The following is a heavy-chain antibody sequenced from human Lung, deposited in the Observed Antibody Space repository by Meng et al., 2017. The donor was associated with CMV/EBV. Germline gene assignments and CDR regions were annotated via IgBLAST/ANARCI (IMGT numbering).Heavy chain of an antibody. Sequence: ASGFTFSSYAMTWVRQAPGKGLEWVAVISYDGSNKYYADSVKGRFTISRDNSKNTLYLQMNSLRAEDTAVYYCASAGGRYYYYGMDVWGQGTTVTAP. J-gene: IGHJ6*02. CDR2: ISYDGSNK. CDR3: ASAGGRYYYYGMDV. V-gene: IGHV3-30-3*01. CDR1: GFTFSSYA. D-gene: IGHD3-10*01.